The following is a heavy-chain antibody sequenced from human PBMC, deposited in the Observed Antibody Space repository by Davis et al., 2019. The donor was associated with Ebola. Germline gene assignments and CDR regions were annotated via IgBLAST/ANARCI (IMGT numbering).Heavy chain of an antibody. CDR2: MNPNSGNT. CDR1: GYTFTGYY. V-gene: IGHV1-8*02. D-gene: IGHD6-13*01. J-gene: IGHJ4*02. Sequence: ASVTVSCQASGYTFTGYYMHWVRQAPGQGLEWMGWMNPNSGNTGYAQKFQGRVTMTRSTSISTAYMELSSLTSEDTAVYYCARAYPGMFDYWGQGNLVTVSS. CDR3: ARAYPGMFDY.